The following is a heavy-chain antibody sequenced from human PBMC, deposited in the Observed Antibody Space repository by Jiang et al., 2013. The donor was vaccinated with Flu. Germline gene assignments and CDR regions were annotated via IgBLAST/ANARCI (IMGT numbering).Heavy chain of an antibody. D-gene: IGHD3-22*01. CDR3: AKDRSLRMREIEVVITTVNDY. CDR2: ISGRGGST. J-gene: IGHJ4*02. CDR1: GFTFSSYA. Sequence: VQLLESGGGLVQPGGSLRLSCAASGFTFSSYAMTWVRQAPGKGLEWVSAISGRGGSTHYTDSVKGRFTISRDNSKNTLYLQMNSLRAEDTAVYYCAKDRSLRMREIEVVITTVNDYWGQGTLVTVSS. V-gene: IGHV3-23*01.